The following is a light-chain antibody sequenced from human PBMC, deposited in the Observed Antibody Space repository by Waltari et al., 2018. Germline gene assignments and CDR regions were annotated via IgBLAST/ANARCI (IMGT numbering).Light chain of an antibody. J-gene: IGKJ1*01. CDR3: QQSYSTPVT. Sequence: DIQMTQSPSSLSASVGDRVTTTCRASQSISSYLNWYQQKPGKAPKLLIYAASSLQSWVPSRFSGSGSGTDFTLTISSLQPEDFATYYCQQSYSTPVTFGQGTKVEIK. V-gene: IGKV1-39*01. CDR2: AAS. CDR1: QSISSY.